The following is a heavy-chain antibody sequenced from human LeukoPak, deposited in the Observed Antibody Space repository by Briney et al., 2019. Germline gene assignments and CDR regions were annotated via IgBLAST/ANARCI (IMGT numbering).Heavy chain of an antibody. V-gene: IGHV4-39*07. CDR2: IYYSGST. J-gene: IGHJ1*01. D-gene: IGHD6-6*01. Sequence: SETLSLTCTVSGGSISSSSYYWGWIRQPPGKGLEWIGSIYYSGSTYYNPSLKSRVTISVDTSKNQFSLKLSSVTAADTAVYYCARDGYSSSKYFQHWGQGTLVTVSS. CDR3: ARDGYSSSKYFQH. CDR1: GGSISSSSYY.